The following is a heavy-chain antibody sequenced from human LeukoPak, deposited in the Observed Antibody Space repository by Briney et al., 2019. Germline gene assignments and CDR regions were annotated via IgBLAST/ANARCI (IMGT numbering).Heavy chain of an antibody. Sequence: PGGSLRLSCAASGFTFSSYGMHWVRQAPGKGLEWVAVIWYDGSNKYYADSVKGRFTISRDNSKNTLYLQMNSLRTEDTAVYFCVRVAGQHRYEKYYFDHWGQGALVTVSS. CDR2: IWYDGSNK. J-gene: IGHJ4*02. CDR1: GFTFSSYG. CDR3: VRVAGQHRYEKYYFDH. D-gene: IGHD5-12*01. V-gene: IGHV3-33*01.